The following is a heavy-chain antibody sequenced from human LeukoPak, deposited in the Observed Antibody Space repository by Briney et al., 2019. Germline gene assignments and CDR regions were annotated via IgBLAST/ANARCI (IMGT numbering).Heavy chain of an antibody. J-gene: IGHJ3*01. Sequence: PSETLSLTCTVSGGSFSGYFWSWIRQPPGKGLEWIGEIYDVGNTNYNPSLMSRVTFSMKKSKNQFSLVMRSMPAADTAVYYCARFSTITWGEWGDAFHLWGQGATVIVSS. V-gene: IGHV4-34*01. CDR2: IYDVGNT. CDR3: ARFSTITWGEWGDAFHL. D-gene: IGHD7-27*01. CDR1: GGSFSGYF.